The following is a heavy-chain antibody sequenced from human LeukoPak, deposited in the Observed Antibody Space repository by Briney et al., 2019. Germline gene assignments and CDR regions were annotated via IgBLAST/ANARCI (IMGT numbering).Heavy chain of an antibody. CDR3: ARGLVYCGGDCYSWGALDY. V-gene: IGHV3-43*01. CDR2: ISWDGGST. J-gene: IGHJ4*02. Sequence: GGSLRLSCAASGFTFDDYTMHWVRQSPGKSLEWVSLISWDGGSTYYADSVKGRFTISRDNAKNSLYLQMNSLRAEDTAVYYCARGLVYCGGDCYSWGALDYWGQGTLVTVSS. CDR1: GFTFDDYT. D-gene: IGHD2-21*02.